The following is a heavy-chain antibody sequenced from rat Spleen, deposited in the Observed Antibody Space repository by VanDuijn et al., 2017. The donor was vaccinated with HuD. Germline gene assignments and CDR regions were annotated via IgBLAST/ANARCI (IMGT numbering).Heavy chain of an antibody. CDR1: GFTFSNFY. Sequence: VQLVESGGGLVQPGRSLKLSCAASGFTFSNFYMAWVRQPPGKGLEWMGGIWGDGSTNYNSALKSRLSISRDTSKSQVFLKMNSLQTEDTAIYFCTRVGYGGFAYWGQGTLVTVSS. V-gene: IGHV2-1*01. D-gene: IGHD1-11*01. CDR2: IWGDGST. CDR3: TRVGYGGFAY. J-gene: IGHJ3*01.